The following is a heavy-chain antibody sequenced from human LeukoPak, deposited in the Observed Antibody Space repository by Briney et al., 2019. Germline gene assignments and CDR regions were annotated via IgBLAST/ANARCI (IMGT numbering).Heavy chain of an antibody. D-gene: IGHD3-3*01. Sequence: SETLSLTCTASGGSISSYYWSWIRQPAGKGLEWIGRIYTSGSTNYNPSLKSRVTMSVDTSKNQFSLKLSSVTAADTAVYYCARAFRGIFGVFEAFDIWGQGTMVTVSS. J-gene: IGHJ3*02. CDR1: GGSISSYY. CDR2: IYTSGST. V-gene: IGHV4-4*07. CDR3: ARAFRGIFGVFEAFDI.